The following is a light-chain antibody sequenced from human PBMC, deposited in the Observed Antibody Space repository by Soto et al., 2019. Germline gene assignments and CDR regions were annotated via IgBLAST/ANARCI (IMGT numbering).Light chain of an antibody. V-gene: IGKV3-15*01. CDR2: GAS. Sequence: EIGMTQSPATLSVSPGESVALSCGASQSVASNLAWYQQRPGQAPRLLIFGASTRATGFPARFSGSGSGTEFTLTISSLQSEDFAVYYCQQYKDWPHTFGQGTKVDIK. CDR3: QQYKDWPHT. CDR1: QSVASN. J-gene: IGKJ1*01.